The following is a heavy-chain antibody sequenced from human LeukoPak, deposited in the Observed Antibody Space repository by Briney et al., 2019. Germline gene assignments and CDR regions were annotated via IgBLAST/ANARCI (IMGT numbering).Heavy chain of an antibody. D-gene: IGHD1-26*01. CDR1: GGSIGSSNYY. CDR2: IYYSGST. V-gene: IGHV4-39*01. J-gene: IGHJ4*02. CDR3: ASTGYWDYFDY. Sequence: PSETLSLTCTVSGGSIGSSNYYWGWIRQPPGEGLEWIGSIYYSGSTYYNPSRKSRVTISVDTSKNQFSLKLSSVTAADTAVYHCASTGYWDYFDYWGQGTLVTVSS.